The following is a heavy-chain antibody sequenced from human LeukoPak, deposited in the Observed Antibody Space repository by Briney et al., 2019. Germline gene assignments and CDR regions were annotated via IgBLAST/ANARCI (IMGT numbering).Heavy chain of an antibody. CDR1: GGSLSGHY. V-gene: IGHV4-59*11. D-gene: IGHD3-22*01. CDR2: VSYTGRT. CDR3: ARLLDNDISGDPDTLDV. J-gene: IGHJ3*01. Sequence: SETLSLTCTVSGGSLSGHYWSWIRQHPGKRLEWIGYVSYTGRTKYNPSLQSRVTISIDTSKSQFSLKLTSVTSADTAVYSCARLLDNDISGDPDTLDVWGQGTTVIVSS.